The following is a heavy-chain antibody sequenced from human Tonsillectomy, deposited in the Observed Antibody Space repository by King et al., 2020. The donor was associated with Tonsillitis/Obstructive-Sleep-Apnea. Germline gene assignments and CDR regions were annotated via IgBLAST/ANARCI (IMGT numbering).Heavy chain of an antibody. CDR3: ARTQVDNSSSVFYYYYGMGV. D-gene: IGHD6-6*01. V-gene: IGHV4-30-4*01. CDR2: IYYNGNT. Sequence: QLQESGPGLVKPSQTLSLTCTVSGGSISSGDYYWSWIRQPPGKGLEWIGYIYYNGNTYYNPSLKSRVTISVDTSKNQFSLKLSSVTAADAAVYYCARTQVDNSSSVFYYYYGMGVWGQGTTVTVS. J-gene: IGHJ6*02. CDR1: GGSISSGDYY.